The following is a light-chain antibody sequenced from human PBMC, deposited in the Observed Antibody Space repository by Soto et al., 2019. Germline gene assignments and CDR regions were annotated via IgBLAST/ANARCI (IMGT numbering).Light chain of an antibody. CDR1: SSDVGDYNY. CDR2: EVS. J-gene: IGLJ1*01. Sequence: QSALTQPPSASGSPGQSVTISCTGTSSDVGDYNYVSWYQHHPGKAPKLMIYEVSKRPSGVPDRFSGSKSGNTASLTVSGLQSEDEADYYCISYAGINNGGYVFVTGTKLTVL. V-gene: IGLV2-8*01. CDR3: ISYAGINNGGYV.